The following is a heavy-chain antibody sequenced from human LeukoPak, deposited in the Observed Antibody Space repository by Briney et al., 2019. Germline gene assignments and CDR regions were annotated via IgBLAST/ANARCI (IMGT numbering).Heavy chain of an antibody. V-gene: IGHV3-21*01. CDR2: ISSSSSYI. CDR3: ARGGWESVFDY. D-gene: IGHD1-26*01. Sequence: KTGGSLRLSCAASGFTFSSYSMNWVRQAPGKGLEWVSSISSSSSYIYYADSVKGRFTISRDNAKNSLYLQMNSLRAEDTAVYYCARGGWESVFDYWGQGTLVTVSS. J-gene: IGHJ4*02. CDR1: GFTFSSYS.